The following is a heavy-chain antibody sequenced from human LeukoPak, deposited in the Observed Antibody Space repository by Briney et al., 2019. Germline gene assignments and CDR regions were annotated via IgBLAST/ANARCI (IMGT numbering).Heavy chain of an antibody. CDR3: AKEIGAIGTPAFDY. CDR1: GFTFSSYA. Sequence: GGSLRLSCAASGFTFSSYAISWVRQAPGKGLDWVSGITDNGDGEYYADSVKGRFTISRDNSRNTLYLQMSSLRVEDTAVYYCAKEIGAIGTPAFDYWGQGTLVTVSS. V-gene: IGHV3-23*01. D-gene: IGHD5-12*01. CDR2: ITDNGDGE. J-gene: IGHJ4*02.